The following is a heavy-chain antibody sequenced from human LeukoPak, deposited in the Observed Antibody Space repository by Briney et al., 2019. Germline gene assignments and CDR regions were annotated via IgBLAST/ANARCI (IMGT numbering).Heavy chain of an antibody. CDR2: IFYSGNT. Sequence: SETLSLTRTFSVCFINSSSYYWGGIRQPPGKGREWIGSIFYSGNTYDNPSLKSRVTISVDTSKNQFSLKLNSVTAADTAVYYCARHRSKWLQSSFDYWGQGTLVTVSS. J-gene: IGHJ4*02. CDR1: VCFINSSSYY. CDR3: ARHRSKWLQSSFDY. V-gene: IGHV4-39*01. D-gene: IGHD5-24*01.